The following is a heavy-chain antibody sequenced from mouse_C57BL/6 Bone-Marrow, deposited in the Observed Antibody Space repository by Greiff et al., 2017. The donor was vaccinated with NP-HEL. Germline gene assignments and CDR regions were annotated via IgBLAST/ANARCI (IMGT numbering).Heavy chain of an antibody. CDR3: AREAYDGYRYFDV. CDR1: GYTFTSYT. CDR2: INPSSGYT. D-gene: IGHD2-3*01. J-gene: IGHJ1*03. V-gene: IGHV1-4*01. Sequence: QVQLQQSGAELARPGASVKMSCKASGYTFTSYTMHWVKQRPGQGLEWIGYINPSSGYTKYNQKFKDKATLTADKSSSTAYMQLSSLTSEDSAVYYCAREAYDGYRYFDVWGTGTTVTVSS.